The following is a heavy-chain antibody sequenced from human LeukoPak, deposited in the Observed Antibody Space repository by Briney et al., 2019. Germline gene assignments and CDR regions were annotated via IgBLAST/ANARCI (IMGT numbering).Heavy chain of an antibody. Sequence: ASVKVSCKASGGTFSSYAISWVRQAPGQGLEWMGGIVPIFGTANYAQKFQGRVTITTDESTSTAYMELSSLRSEDTAVYYCARAPSGAFDIWGQGTMVTVSS. CDR2: IVPIFGTA. D-gene: IGHD3-10*01. CDR3: ARAPSGAFDI. J-gene: IGHJ3*02. V-gene: IGHV1-69*05. CDR1: GGTFSSYA.